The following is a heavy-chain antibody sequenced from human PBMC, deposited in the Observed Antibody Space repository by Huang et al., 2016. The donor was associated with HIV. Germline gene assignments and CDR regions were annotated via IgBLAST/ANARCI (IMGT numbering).Heavy chain of an antibody. CDR1: GDSITNHY. Sequence: QVQLQESGPGLVKPSETLSLTCTVSGDSITNHYWDWMRQPPGKGLEWIGSVHHSGSPNYDPSLKIRVTIAVDTSRNRFSLRLSSVTAADTAVYYCARDRRLPIVPSDYWGRGTLVTVSS. D-gene: IGHD5-12*01. CDR2: VHHSGSP. J-gene: IGHJ4*02. CDR3: ARDRRLPIVPSDY. V-gene: IGHV4-59*11.